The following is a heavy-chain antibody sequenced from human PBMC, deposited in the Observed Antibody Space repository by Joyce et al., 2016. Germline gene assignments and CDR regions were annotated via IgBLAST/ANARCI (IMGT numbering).Heavy chain of an antibody. D-gene: IGHD3-16*01. CDR2: IGTAGDP. CDR3: ARERGGGMSAFDI. V-gene: IGHV3-13*05. J-gene: IGHJ3*02. Sequence: LTCAASGFTFSAYEIHWVRQTTGKGLGWVSAIGTAGDPYYAGSVKGRFTISRENAKSSLFLQMNSLRAEDTAVYYCARERGGGMSAFDIWGQGTMVTVSS. CDR1: GFTFSAYE.